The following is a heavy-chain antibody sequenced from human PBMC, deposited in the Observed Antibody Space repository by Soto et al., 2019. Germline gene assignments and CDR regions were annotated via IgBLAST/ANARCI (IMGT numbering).Heavy chain of an antibody. CDR2: IYYSGST. D-gene: IGHD3-9*01. Sequence: PSETLSLTCTVSGGSISSGGYYWSWIRQHPGKGLEWIGYIYYSGSTYYNPSLKSRVTISVDTSKNQFSLKLSSVTAADTAVYYCARGLDYDIFFGYYTPHTNLFSPCGQGSLV. V-gene: IGHV4-31*03. J-gene: IGHJ5*02. CDR3: ARGLDYDIFFGYYTPHTNLFSP. CDR1: GGSISSGGYY.